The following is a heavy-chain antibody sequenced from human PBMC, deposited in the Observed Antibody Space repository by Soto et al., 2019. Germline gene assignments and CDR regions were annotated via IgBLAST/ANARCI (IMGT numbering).Heavy chain of an antibody. CDR2: IYSSGST. V-gene: IGHV4-4*07. CDR3: ARGQRFSDWFDP. CDR1: GGAISGYY. J-gene: IGHJ5*02. D-gene: IGHD3-3*01. Sequence: SETLSLTCTVTGGAISGYYWTWIRQSDGEGLEWIGRIYSSGSTNYNPSLKSRVTISLDTSMNYFSLRLSSVTAADTAVYYCARGQRFSDWFDPWGQGTLVTVSS.